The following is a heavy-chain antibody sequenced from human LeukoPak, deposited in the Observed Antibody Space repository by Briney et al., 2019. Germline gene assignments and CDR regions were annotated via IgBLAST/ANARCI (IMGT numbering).Heavy chain of an antibody. V-gene: IGHV4-34*01. D-gene: IGHD2-2*01. J-gene: IGHJ6*04. CDR1: GGSFSGYY. CDR3: ARGGPDIVVVPAARLHYYYYGMDV. CDR2: INYSGST. Sequence: ASETLSLTCAVYGGSFSGYYWSWIRQPPGKGLEWIGEINYSGSTNYNPSLKSRVTISVDTSKNQFSLKLSSVTAADTAVYYCARGGPDIVVVPAARLHYYYYGMDVWGKGTTVTVSS.